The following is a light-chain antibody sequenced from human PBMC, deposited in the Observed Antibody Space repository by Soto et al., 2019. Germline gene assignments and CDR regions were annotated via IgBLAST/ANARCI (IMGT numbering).Light chain of an antibody. CDR2: EVS. J-gene: IGLJ3*02. CDR1: SSDVGGYAF. CDR3: SSYTRISTWV. Sequence: QSALTQPASVSGSPGQSITISCTGTSSDVGGYAFVSWYQQHPGKAPQLMIYEVSNRPSGVSNRFSGSKSGNTASLIISGLQAEDEADYYCSSYTRISTWVFGGGTQLTVL. V-gene: IGLV2-14*01.